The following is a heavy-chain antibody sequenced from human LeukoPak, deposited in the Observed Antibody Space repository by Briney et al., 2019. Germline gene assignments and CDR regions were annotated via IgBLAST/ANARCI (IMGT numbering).Heavy chain of an antibody. CDR1: GYTFTGYY. V-gene: IGHV1-2*02. CDR2: INPNSGGT. D-gene: IGHD3-22*01. J-gene: IGHJ4*02. CDR3: ARDYGYYDSSGYYYLPDY. Sequence: ASVKVSCKASGYTFTGYYMHWVRQAPGQGLEWMGWINPNSGGTNYAQKFQGRVTITADESTSTAYMELSSLRSEDTAVYYCARDYGYYDSSGYYYLPDYWGQGTLVTVSS.